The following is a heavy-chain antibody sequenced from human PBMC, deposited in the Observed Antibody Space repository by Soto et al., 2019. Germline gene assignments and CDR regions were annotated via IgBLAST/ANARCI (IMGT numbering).Heavy chain of an antibody. CDR1: GFTSAYHA. CDR3: VSWVSDHFDS. V-gene: IGHV3-23*01. Sequence: LRLSCAASGFTSAYHAMNWVRQAPGKGLEWVSTISSNGKNTHYADSVKGRFIISSDNSSSTVDLQMNSLRVEDTAVYYSVSWVSDHFDSWGQGTLVTVSS. CDR2: ISSNGKNT. J-gene: IGHJ4*02. D-gene: IGHD6-13*01.